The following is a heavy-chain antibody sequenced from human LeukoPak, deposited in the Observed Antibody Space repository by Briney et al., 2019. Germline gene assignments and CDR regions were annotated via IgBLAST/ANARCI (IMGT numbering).Heavy chain of an antibody. Sequence: GGSLRLSCTASGVTLSSYAMSWARQAPGKGLEWVSAISGSGGSTYYADSVKGRFTISRDNSKNTLYLQMSSLRAEDTAVYYCASRGYSYGFYYFDYWGQGTLVTVSS. D-gene: IGHD5-18*01. J-gene: IGHJ4*02. CDR2: ISGSGGST. CDR3: ASRGYSYGFYYFDY. CDR1: GVTLSSYA. V-gene: IGHV3-23*01.